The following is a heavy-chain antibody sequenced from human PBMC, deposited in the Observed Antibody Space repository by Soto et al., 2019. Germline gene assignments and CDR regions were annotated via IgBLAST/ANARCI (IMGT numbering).Heavy chain of an antibody. J-gene: IGHJ4*02. CDR3: ARRGSGSYYDY. D-gene: IGHD1-26*01. CDR2: ISGSGDST. CDR1: GFTFSSYA. Sequence: EVQLLESGGGLVQPGGSLRLSCAASGFTFSSYAMRWVRQAPVKGLEWVSAISGSGDSTYYADSVKGRFTISRDNSKNTLYPPMNSLRAEDTAVYYCARRGSGSYYDYWGQGTRVTVSS. V-gene: IGHV3-23*01.